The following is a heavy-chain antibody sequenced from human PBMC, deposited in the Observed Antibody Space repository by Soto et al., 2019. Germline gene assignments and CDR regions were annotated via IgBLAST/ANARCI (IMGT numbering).Heavy chain of an antibody. CDR3: ARAGVDTAMVHYFDY. D-gene: IGHD5-18*01. Sequence: QVQLVQSGAEVKKTGSSVKVSCKASGGTFSSYAISWVRQAPGQGLEWMGGIIPIFGTANYAQKLQGRVTITADKSTSTAYMELSSLRSEDTAVYYGARAGVDTAMVHYFDYWGQGTLVIVSS. J-gene: IGHJ4*02. CDR2: IIPIFGTA. V-gene: IGHV1-69*06. CDR1: GGTFSSYA.